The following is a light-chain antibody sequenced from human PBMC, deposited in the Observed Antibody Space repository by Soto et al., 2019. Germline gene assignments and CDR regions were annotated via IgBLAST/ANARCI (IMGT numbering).Light chain of an antibody. Sequence: DIVMTQSPDSLAVSLGERATINCKSSQSVLYSSNNKNYLVWYQQKPGQPPKLLIYGASTRESGVPDRFSGSGSGTDFTLTISSLQAEDVAIYYCQQYYSIPQTFGQGTKLEIK. CDR3: QQYYSIPQT. CDR1: QSVLYSSNNKNY. CDR2: GAS. J-gene: IGKJ2*01. V-gene: IGKV4-1*01.